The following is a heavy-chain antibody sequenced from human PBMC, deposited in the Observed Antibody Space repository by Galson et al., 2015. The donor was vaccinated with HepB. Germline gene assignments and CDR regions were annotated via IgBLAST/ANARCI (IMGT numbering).Heavy chain of an antibody. CDR2: IRSKANSYAT. J-gene: IGHJ6*02. CDR1: GFTFSGSA. CDR3: QMKWLRFTPGMDV. V-gene: IGHV3-73*01. Sequence: SLRLSCAASGFTFSGSAMHWVRQASGKGLEWVGRIRSKANSYATAYAASVKGRFTISRDDSKNTAYLQMNSLKTEDTAVYYCQMKWLRFTPGMDVWGQGTTVTVSS. D-gene: IGHD5-12*01.